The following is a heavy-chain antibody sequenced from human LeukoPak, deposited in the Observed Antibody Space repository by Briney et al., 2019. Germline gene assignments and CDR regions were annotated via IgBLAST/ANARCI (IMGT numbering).Heavy chain of an antibody. J-gene: IGHJ5*02. Sequence: SETLYLTCTVSGGSISSGGYYRSWIRQHPGKGLEWIGYIYYSGSTYYNPSLKSRVTISVDTSKNQFSLKLSSVTAADTAVYYCARDPGSSWPNWFYPWGQGTLVTVSS. CDR2: IYYSGST. CDR3: ARDPGSSWPNWFYP. CDR1: GGSISSGGYY. D-gene: IGHD6-13*01. V-gene: IGHV4-31*03.